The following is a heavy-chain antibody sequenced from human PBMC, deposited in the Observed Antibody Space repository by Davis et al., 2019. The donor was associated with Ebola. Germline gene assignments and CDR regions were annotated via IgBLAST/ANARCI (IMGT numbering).Heavy chain of an antibody. J-gene: IGHJ4*02. CDR1: GFTFSTYS. D-gene: IGHD3-3*01. Sequence: GGSLRLSCAASGFTFSTYSMNWVRQAPGKGLEWLSAISGSGGSTYYAGSVKGRFIISRDNSKSTLFLQMTSLRADDTAVYYCAKMYPGGLEGSGSRYWGQGTLVTVSS. CDR3: AKMYPGGLEGSGSRY. V-gene: IGHV3-23*01. CDR2: ISGSGGST.